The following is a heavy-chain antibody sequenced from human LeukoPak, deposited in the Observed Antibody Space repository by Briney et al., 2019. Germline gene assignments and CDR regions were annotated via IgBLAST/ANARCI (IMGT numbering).Heavy chain of an antibody. CDR2: IKGDGSST. D-gene: IGHD5-18*01. J-gene: IGHJ4*02. Sequence: GGSLRLSCAASGFTFSSYWMHWVRHTPGKGLAWVSRIKGDGSSTSYADSVKGRFTISRDNAKNTLYLQMNSLRAEDTAVYYCARDGYSFGHDFDYWGQGTLVTVSS. V-gene: IGHV3-74*01. CDR1: GFTFSSYW. CDR3: ARDGYSFGHDFDY.